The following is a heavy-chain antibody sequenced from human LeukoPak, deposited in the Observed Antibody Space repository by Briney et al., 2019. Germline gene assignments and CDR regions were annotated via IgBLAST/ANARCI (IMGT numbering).Heavy chain of an antibody. J-gene: IGHJ4*02. D-gene: IGHD2-2*01. CDR1: GYSLTDYY. Sequence: ASVKVSCKASGYSLTDYYIHWVRQAPGQGLEWMGWINPSSGDTRFAQSFQGRVTLTRDTSINTAYMELNGLGSDDTAVYYCAKDRGSTSCNDYWGQGTLVTVSS. CDR2: INPSSGDT. CDR3: AKDRGSTSCNDY. V-gene: IGHV1-2*02.